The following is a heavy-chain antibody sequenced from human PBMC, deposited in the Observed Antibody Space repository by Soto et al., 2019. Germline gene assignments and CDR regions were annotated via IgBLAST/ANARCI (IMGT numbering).Heavy chain of an antibody. V-gene: IGHV4-39*01. D-gene: IGHD3-3*01. Sequence: SETLSLTCTVSGGPISSSSYHWGWIRQPPGKGLEWIGSVYYVGNTYYNPSLQSRLTISVDTSNNQFSLTLSSVTAADTAVYYCGNRGGFCSGTGATGHYARTVGAQGTRFTFSS. CDR1: GGPISSSSYH. J-gene: IGHJ6*02. CDR2: VYYVGNT. CDR3: GNRGGFCSGTGATGHYARTV.